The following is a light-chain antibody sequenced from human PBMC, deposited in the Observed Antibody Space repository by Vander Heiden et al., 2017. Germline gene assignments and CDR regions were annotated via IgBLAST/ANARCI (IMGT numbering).Light chain of an antibody. V-gene: IGLV3-1*01. CDR1: TLGNKH. J-gene: IGLJ2*01. CDR3: QAWDSSIAV. CDR2: QHN. Sequence: SYELTQPPSVSGSPGQTARITCSGDTLGNKHVCWYQQRSGQSPVLVIYQHNKRPSGIPERFSGSNSGNTATLTISGTQAVDEADYYCQAWDSSIAVFGGGTKLTVL.